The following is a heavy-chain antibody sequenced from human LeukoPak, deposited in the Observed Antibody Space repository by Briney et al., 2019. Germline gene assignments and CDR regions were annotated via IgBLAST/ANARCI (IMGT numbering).Heavy chain of an antibody. J-gene: IGHJ6*02. V-gene: IGHV1-69*02. CDR1: GGTFGSYT. CDR2: IIPILNIT. Sequence: SVKVSCKASGGTFGSYTISWVRLAPGQGLEWMGRIIPILNITDYAQNFQGRVTLTADKSTSTAYMELSTLRSEDTAVYYCAKDGVVVVATSVYYYYYGMDVWGQGTTVTVSS. CDR3: AKDGVVVVATSVYYYYYGMDV. D-gene: IGHD2-2*01.